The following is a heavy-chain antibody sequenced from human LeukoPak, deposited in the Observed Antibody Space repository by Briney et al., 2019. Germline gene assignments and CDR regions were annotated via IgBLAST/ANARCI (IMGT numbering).Heavy chain of an antibody. J-gene: IGHJ4*02. V-gene: IGHV3-74*01. CDR2: INSDGSST. D-gene: IGHD3-22*01. CDR1: GFSFSVFW. Sequence: QPGGSLRLSCAASGFSFSVFWMHWVRQAPGKRPVWVSRINSDGSSTSYADSVKGRFTISRDNAKNTLYLQMNSLRAEDTAVYYCARDWGDSSGYYYSLGYWGQGTLVTVSS. CDR3: ARDWGDSSGYYYSLGY.